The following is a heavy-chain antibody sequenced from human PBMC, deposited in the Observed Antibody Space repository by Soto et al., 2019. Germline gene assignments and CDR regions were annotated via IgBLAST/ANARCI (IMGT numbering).Heavy chain of an antibody. V-gene: IGHV3-11*01. CDR1: GFTFSDYY. CDR3: VKDPAGTSVTTKYFQH. CDR2: ISSGSSM. D-gene: IGHD4-17*01. Sequence: QVQLVESGGGLVKPGGSLRLSCTASGFTFSDYYMSWLRQAPGKRLEWVSYISSGSSMYYADSVKGRFTISRDNANNSQYLQMNSLRAEDTAVYYCVKDPAGTSVTTKYFQHWGQGTLVTVSS. J-gene: IGHJ1*01.